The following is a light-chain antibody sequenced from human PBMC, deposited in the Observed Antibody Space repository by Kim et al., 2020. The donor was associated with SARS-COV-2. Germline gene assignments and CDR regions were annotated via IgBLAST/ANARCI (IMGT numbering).Light chain of an antibody. CDR1: KLGDKY. CDR3: QAWDSSTYV. J-gene: IGLJ1*01. V-gene: IGLV3-1*01. Sequence: SESPRQTASITCSGDKLGDKYACWYQQKPGQSPVLVIYQDSKRPSGIPERFSGSNSGNTATLTISGTQAMDEADYYCQAWDSSTYVFGTGTKVTVL. CDR2: QDS.